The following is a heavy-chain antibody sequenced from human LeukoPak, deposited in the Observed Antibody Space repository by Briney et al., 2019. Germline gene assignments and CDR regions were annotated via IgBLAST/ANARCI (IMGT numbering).Heavy chain of an antibody. CDR3: ARHAGGIEAAGTRPFDY. V-gene: IGHV4-39*01. Sequence: PSETLSLTCTVSGASFSSSTYYWGWIRQPPGKGLEWIGSISYSGSTYYSPSLKSRVTMSVDTYKNKFSLKLSSVTAADTAVYYCARHAGGIEAAGTRPFDYWGQGTLVTVSS. J-gene: IGHJ4*02. D-gene: IGHD6-13*01. CDR1: GASFSSSTYY. CDR2: ISYSGST.